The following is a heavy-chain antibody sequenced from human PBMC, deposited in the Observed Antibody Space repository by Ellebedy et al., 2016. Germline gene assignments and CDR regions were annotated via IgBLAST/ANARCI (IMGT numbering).Heavy chain of an antibody. Sequence: GGSLRLXXAASGFTFSSSSMNWVRQSPGKGLEWVAVISYDGSNKYYADSVKGRFTISRDNSKNTLYLQMNSLRAEDTAVYYCARDGSWNDGGWFDPWGQGTLVTVSS. CDR3: ARDGSWNDGGWFDP. CDR2: ISYDGSNK. V-gene: IGHV3-30*03. CDR1: GFTFSSSS. D-gene: IGHD1-1*01. J-gene: IGHJ5*02.